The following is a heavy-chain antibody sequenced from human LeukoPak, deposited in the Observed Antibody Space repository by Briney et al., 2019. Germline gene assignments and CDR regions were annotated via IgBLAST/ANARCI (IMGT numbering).Heavy chain of an antibody. J-gene: IGHJ4*01. D-gene: IGHD5-18*01. V-gene: IGHV4-59*01. CDR3: ATWAVTDTEVAMGLFDY. CDR1: GGSISSYY. CDR2: IYYSGST. Sequence: SSETLSLTCTVSGGSISSYYWSWIRQPPGKGLEWIGYIYYSGSTNYNPSLKSRVTISVDTSKNQFSLKLSSVTAADTAVYDCATWAVTDTEVAMGLFDYWGQGTLVTVSS.